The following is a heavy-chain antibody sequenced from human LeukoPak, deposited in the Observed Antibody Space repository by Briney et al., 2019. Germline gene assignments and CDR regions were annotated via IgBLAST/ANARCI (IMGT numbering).Heavy chain of an antibody. CDR1: GFAFSSYG. CDR2: IRYDGSNK. J-gene: IGHJ3*02. Sequence: PGGSLRLSCAASGFAFSSYGMHWVRQAPGKGLEWVAFIRYDGSNKYYADSVKGRFTISRDNSKNTLYLQMNSLRAEDTAVYYCAKDIRSTITFDIWGQGTMVTVSS. CDR3: AKDIRSTITFDI. D-gene: IGHD2-2*01. V-gene: IGHV3-30*02.